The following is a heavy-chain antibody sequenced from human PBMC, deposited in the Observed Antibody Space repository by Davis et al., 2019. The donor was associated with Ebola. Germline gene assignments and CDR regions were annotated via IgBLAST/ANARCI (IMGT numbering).Heavy chain of an antibody. V-gene: IGHV4-59*01. D-gene: IGHD6-19*01. J-gene: IGHJ4*02. CDR3: ARGWDSSGWKD. CDR2: VYYSGST. CDR1: GASISSYY. Sequence: SETLSLTCSVSGASISSYYWSWIRQPPGKGLEWIGYVYYSGSTNYNPSHKSRVTISVDSSKNQFSLKLSSVTAADTAVYYCARGWDSSGWKDWGQGTLVTVSS.